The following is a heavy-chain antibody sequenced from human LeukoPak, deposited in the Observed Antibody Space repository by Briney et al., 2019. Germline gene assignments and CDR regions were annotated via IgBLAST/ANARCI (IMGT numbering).Heavy chain of an antibody. V-gene: IGHV3-21*01. CDR3: ARGFSYGIDAFHV. Sequence: GGSLRLSCAASGFTFSSYSMNWVRQAPGKGLEWVSSITSSNYIYYADSVKGRFTISRDNAKNSLYLQMNSLRAEDTAVYYCARGFSYGIDAFHVWGQAKLLTVSS. CDR1: GFTFSSYS. CDR2: ITSSNYI. J-gene: IGHJ3*01. D-gene: IGHD5-18*01.